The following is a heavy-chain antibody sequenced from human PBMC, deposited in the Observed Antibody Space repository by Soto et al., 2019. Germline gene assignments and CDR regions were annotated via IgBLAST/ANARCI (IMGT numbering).Heavy chain of an antibody. CDR2: ISYNGNT. CDR3: ARTHFYDSSPLLL. D-gene: IGHD3-22*01. CDR1: GGSVSSGNYF. Sequence: SETLSLTCTVSGGSVSSGNYFWSWIRQPPGKGLEWIGYISYNGNTNFNPSLKSRVTISVDTSKTRFSLKLTSVTAADTAVYFCARTHFYDSSPLLLWGQGTLVTVSS. V-gene: IGHV4-61*01. J-gene: IGHJ4*02.